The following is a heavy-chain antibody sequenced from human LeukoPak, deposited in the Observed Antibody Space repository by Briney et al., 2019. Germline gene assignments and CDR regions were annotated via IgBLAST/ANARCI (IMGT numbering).Heavy chain of an antibody. CDR3: AKHDYYGSGNYARIDY. D-gene: IGHD3-10*01. J-gene: IGHJ4*02. CDR1: GFTFSSYA. V-gene: IGHV3-23*01. CDR2: ISGSGGST. Sequence: GGSLRLSCAASGFTFSSYAMSRVRQAPGKGLEWVSAISGSGGSTYYAGSVKGRFTFSRDNSKNTLYLQMNSLRAEDTAVYYCAKHDYYGSGNYARIDYWGQGTLVTVSS.